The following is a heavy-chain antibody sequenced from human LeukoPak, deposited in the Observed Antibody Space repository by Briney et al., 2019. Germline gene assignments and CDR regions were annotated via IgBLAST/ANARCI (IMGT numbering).Heavy chain of an antibody. CDR1: GFTFSNAW. D-gene: IGHD1-14*01. V-gene: IGHV3-15*01. J-gene: IGHJ4*02. CDR2: IKRKSDGGTT. CDR3: TTELDVRPNHY. Sequence: GGSLRLSCAASGFTFSNAWMSWVRQAPGKGLEWVGRIKRKSDGGTTDYAAPVKGRFTISRDDTKNTLYLQMNSLKSEDTAVYYCTTELDVRPNHYWGQGTLVTVSS.